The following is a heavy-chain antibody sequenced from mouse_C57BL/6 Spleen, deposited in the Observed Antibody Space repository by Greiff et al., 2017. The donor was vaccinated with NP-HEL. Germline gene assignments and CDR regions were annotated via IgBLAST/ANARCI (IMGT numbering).Heavy chain of an antibody. CDR3: VRPPNYYGSSPYAMDY. V-gene: IGHV10-1*01. J-gene: IGHJ4*01. CDR1: GFSFNTYA. CDR2: IRSKSNNYAT. D-gene: IGHD1-1*01. Sequence: GGGLVQPKGSLKLSCAASGFSFNTYAMNWVRQAPGKGLEWVARIRSKSNNYATYYADSVKDRFTISRDDSESMLYLQMNNLKTEDTAMYYCVRPPNYYGSSPYAMDYWGQGTSVTVSS.